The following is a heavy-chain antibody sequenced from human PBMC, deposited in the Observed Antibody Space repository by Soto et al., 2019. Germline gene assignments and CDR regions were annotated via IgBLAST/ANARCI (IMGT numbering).Heavy chain of an antibody. CDR1: GASINGTAY. CDR3: ARDGAAMTGLGVDY. D-gene: IGHD3-16*01. J-gene: IGHJ4*02. CDR2: IYRTGSA. Sequence: PSDTRSITWTVCGASINGTAYSICFRQPPGIGLQWIGYIYRTGSAVYNPSLNSRVTLSVDTSKNQFSLKLTSVTAADTAVYYCARDGAAMTGLGVDYWGQGTLVTVSS. V-gene: IGHV4-59*01.